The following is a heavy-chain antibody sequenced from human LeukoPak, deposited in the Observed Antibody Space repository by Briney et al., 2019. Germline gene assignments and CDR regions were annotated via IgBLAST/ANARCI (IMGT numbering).Heavy chain of an antibody. CDR3: ARSGTVTTWNY. CDR1: GGSISSGGYY. J-gene: IGHJ4*02. CDR2: IYYSGTT. D-gene: IGHD4-17*01. V-gene: IGHV4-31*03. Sequence: PSETLSLTCTVSGGSISSGGYYWSWIRQHPGKGLEWIWCIYYSGTTYYHPSLTSRVAISVDTSKNQFSLKLSSVTAADTAVYYCARSGTVTTWNYWGQGILVTVSS.